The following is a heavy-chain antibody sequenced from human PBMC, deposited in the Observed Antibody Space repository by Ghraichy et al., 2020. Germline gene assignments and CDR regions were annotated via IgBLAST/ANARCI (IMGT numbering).Heavy chain of an antibody. CDR1: GGTFSSYA. D-gene: IGHD2-2*02. CDR2: IIPIFGTA. V-gene: IGHV1-69*13. J-gene: IGHJ1*01. CDR3: AREGRRDIVVVPAAIPEYFQH. Sequence: SVKVSCKASGGTFSSYAISWVRQAPGQGLEWMGGIIPIFGTANYAQKFQGRVTITADESTSTAYMELSSLRSEDTAVYYCAREGRRDIVVVPAAIPEYFQHWGQGTLVTVSS.